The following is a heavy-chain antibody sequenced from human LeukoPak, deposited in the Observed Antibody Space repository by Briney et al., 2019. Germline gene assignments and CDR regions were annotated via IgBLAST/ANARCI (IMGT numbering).Heavy chain of an antibody. V-gene: IGHV4-4*07. Sequence: SETLSLTCTVSGGSISSYYWSWIRQPAGKGLEWIGRIYTSGSTNYNPSLKSRVTMSVDTSKNQFSLKLSSVTAADTAVYYCARQDSSWYRHDAFDIWGQGTMVTVSS. D-gene: IGHD6-13*01. J-gene: IGHJ3*02. CDR2: IYTSGST. CDR1: GGSISSYY. CDR3: ARQDSSWYRHDAFDI.